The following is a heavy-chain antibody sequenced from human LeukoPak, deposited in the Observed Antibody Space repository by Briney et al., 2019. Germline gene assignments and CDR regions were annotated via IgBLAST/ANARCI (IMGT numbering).Heavy chain of an antibody. CDR1: GFTFRKYW. V-gene: IGHV3-74*01. CDR3: VRDLAGADGY. D-gene: IGHD6-13*01. CDR2: IDEDGRTT. J-gene: IGHJ4*02. Sequence: QPGGSPRLSCAASGFTFRKYWMHWVRQAPGKGLVWVSRIDEDGRTTNYADSVKGRFTISRDNARDTLFLQMNGLRVEDTAEYYCVRDLAGADGYWGQGTPVTVSS.